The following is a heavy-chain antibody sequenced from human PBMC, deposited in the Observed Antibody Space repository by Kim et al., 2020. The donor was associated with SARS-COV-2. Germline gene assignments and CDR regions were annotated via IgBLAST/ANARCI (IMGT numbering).Heavy chain of an antibody. J-gene: IGHJ2*01. Sequence: SETLSLTCTVSGGSISSYYWSWIRQPPGKGLEWIGYIYYSGSTNYNPSLKSRVTISVDTSKNQFSLKLSSVTAADTAVYYCARVISTSWYGEFGDLWGRGTLVTVSS. CDR3: ARVISTSWYGEFGDL. CDR1: GGSISSYY. CDR2: IYYSGST. D-gene: IGHD6-13*01. V-gene: IGHV4-59*01.